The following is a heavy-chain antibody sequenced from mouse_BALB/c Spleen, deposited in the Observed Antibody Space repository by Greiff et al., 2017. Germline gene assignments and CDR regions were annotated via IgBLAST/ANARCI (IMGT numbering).Heavy chain of an antibody. J-gene: IGHJ4*01. CDR2: IDPANGNT. V-gene: IGHV14-3*02. D-gene: IGHD1-1*01. CDR1: GFNIKDTY. Sequence: VHVKQSGAELVKPGASVKLSCTASGFNIKDTYMHWVKQRPEQGLEWIGRIDPANGNTKYDPKFQGKATITADTSSNTAYLQLSSLTSEDTAVYYCDSYYYGSSYAMDYWGQGTSVTVSS. CDR3: DSYYYGSSYAMDY.